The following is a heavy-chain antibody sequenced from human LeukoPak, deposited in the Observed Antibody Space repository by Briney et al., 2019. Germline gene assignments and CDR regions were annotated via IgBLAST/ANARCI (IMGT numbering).Heavy chain of an antibody. CDR3: ARVLWFGRGENYYGMDV. D-gene: IGHD3-10*01. CDR1: GYTSTSYD. CDR2: MNPNSGNT. V-gene: IGHV1-8*01. J-gene: IGHJ6*02. Sequence: ASVKVSCKASGYTSTSYDINWVRQATGQGLEWMGWMNPNSGNTGYAQKFQGRVTMTRNTSISTAYMELSSLRSEDTAVYYCARVLWFGRGENYYGMDVWGQGTTVTVSS.